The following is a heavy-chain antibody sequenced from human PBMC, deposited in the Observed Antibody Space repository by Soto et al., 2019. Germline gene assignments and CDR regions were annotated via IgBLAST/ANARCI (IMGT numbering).Heavy chain of an antibody. CDR1: GFTFTTYA. CDR3: ARDLWSEGFGERFDS. V-gene: IGHV3-30-3*01. D-gene: IGHD3-10*01. CDR2: MSSDGSNT. J-gene: IGHJ4*02. Sequence: QVQLVESGGGVVQPGRSLRLSCVASGFTFTTYAMQWVRQAPGKGLEWVAVMSSDGSNTYYADSVKGRFTISRDNSKNTLYLQMSSLRAEDTAVYFCARDLWSEGFGERFDSWGQGTLVTVSS.